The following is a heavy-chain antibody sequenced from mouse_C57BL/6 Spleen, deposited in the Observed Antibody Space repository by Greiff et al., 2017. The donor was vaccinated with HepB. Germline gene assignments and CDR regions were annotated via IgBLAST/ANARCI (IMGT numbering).Heavy chain of an antibody. Sequence: QVQLQQSGPGLVQPSQSLSITCTVSGFSLTSYGVHWVRQSPGKGLEWLGVIWSGGSTDYNAAFISRLSISKDNSKSQVFFKMNSLQADDTAIYYCATPPYYGSSHQAWFAYWGQGTLVTVSA. J-gene: IGHJ3*01. CDR1: GFSLTSYG. D-gene: IGHD1-1*01. CDR3: ATPPYYGSSHQAWFAY. V-gene: IGHV2-2*01. CDR2: IWSGGST.